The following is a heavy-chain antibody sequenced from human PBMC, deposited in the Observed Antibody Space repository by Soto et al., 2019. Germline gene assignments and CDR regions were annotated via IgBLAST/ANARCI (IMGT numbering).Heavy chain of an antibody. J-gene: IGHJ3*02. CDR2: MNPNSGNT. D-gene: IGHD3-9*01. CDR3: ATSVLTGQDAFDI. V-gene: IGHV1-8*01. CDR1: GYTFTSYD. Sequence: GASVKVSCKASGYTFTSYDINWVRQATGQGLEWMGRMNPNSGNTGYAQKFQGRVTMTRNTSISTAYMELSSLRSEDTAVYYCATSVLTGQDAFDIWGQGTMVTVSS.